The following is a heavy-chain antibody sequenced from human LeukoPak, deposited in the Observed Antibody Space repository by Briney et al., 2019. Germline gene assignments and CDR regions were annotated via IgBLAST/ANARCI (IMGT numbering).Heavy chain of an antibody. Sequence: GGSLRLSCAASGFTFSQYSMNWVRQAPGKGLEWVSSISSSTSYIYYADSVKGRFTISKDNAKNSLYLQMNSLRAEDTAVYYCARAGGSTVSHSDYWGQGTLVTVSS. D-gene: IGHD4-17*01. CDR3: ARAGGSTVSHSDY. CDR1: GFTFSQYS. J-gene: IGHJ4*02. V-gene: IGHV3-21*01. CDR2: ISSSTSYI.